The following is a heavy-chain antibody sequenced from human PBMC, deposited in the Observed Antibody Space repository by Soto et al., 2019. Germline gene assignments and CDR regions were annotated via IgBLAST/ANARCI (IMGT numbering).Heavy chain of an antibody. V-gene: IGHV3-15*01. J-gene: IGHJ4*02. D-gene: IGHD2-15*01. CDR1: GFTFRYAW. Sequence: KPGGSLRLSCAASGFTFRYAWMSWVRQAPGKGLEWVGRVISKTDGGTTDYAAPVKGRFTISRDDSENTLFLQMNSLKTEDTAVYYCATGTGRTDFDYWGQGTLVTVSS. CDR2: VISKTDGGTT. CDR3: ATGTGRTDFDY.